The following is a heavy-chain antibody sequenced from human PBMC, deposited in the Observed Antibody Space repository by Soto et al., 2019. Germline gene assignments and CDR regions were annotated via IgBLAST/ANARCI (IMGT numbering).Heavy chain of an antibody. Sequence: TLSLTCTVSGVSISNSSYYWGWIRRPPGKGLEWIGTIYYSGITYYNPSLKSRVTISVDTSKNQFSLKLSSVTAAATAVYYCARKVGSRDQLRSSYYYYGMDVWGQGTTVIVS. V-gene: IGHV4-39*01. CDR3: ARKVGSRDQLRSSYYYYGMDV. CDR1: GVSISNSSYY. J-gene: IGHJ6*02. D-gene: IGHD2-2*01. CDR2: IYYSGIT.